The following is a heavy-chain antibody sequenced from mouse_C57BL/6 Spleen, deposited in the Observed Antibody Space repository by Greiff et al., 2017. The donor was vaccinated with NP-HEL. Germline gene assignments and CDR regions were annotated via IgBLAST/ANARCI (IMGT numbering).Heavy chain of an antibody. Sequence: DVQLVESGGDLVKPGGSLKLSCAASGFTFSSYGMSWVRQTPDKRLEWVATISSGGSYTYYPDSVKGRFTISRDNAKNTLYLQKSSMKSEDTAMYYCARKGDYYDGNLDYWGQGTTRTVSS. CDR3: ARKGDYYDGNLDY. CDR1: GFTFSSYG. CDR2: ISSGGSYT. J-gene: IGHJ2*01. D-gene: IGHD1-1*01. V-gene: IGHV5-6*01.